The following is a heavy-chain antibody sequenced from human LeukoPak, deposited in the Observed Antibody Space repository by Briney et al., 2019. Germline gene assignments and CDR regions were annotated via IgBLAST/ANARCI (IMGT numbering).Heavy chain of an antibody. V-gene: IGHV4-59*01. CDR3: ARVHREVAGQLDP. Sequence: SETLSLTCTVSGGSISSYYWSWIRQPPGKGLEWIGYIYYSGSTNYNPSLKSRVTISVDTSKNQFSLKLSSVTAADTAVYYCARVHREVAGQLDPWGQGTLVTVSS. D-gene: IGHD2-15*01. CDR1: GGSISSYY. J-gene: IGHJ5*02. CDR2: IYYSGST.